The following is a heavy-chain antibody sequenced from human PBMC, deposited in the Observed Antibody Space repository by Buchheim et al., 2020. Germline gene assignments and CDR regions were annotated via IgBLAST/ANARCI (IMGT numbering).Heavy chain of an antibody. CDR3: AKDAEDSSGWFYLDS. Sequence: EVQLVESGGGLVKPGGSLRLSCAASGFTFSSYSMNWVRQAPGKWLEWVSSISSSSSYIYYADSVKGRFTISRDNAKNSLYLQMNSLRAEDTAVYYCAKDAEDSSGWFYLDSWGQGTL. CDR1: GFTFSSYS. CDR2: ISSSSSYI. V-gene: IGHV3-21*01. J-gene: IGHJ4*02. D-gene: IGHD6-19*01.